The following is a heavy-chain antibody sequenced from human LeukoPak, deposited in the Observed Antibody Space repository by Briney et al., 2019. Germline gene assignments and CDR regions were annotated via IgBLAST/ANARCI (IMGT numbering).Heavy chain of an antibody. CDR3: ARALRGYCSGGSCYSHYYYYMDV. CDR1: GGSISSYY. J-gene: IGHJ6*03. Sequence: KTSETLSLTCTVSGGSISSYYWSWIRQPPGKGLEWIGYIYYSGSTNYNPSLKSRVTISVDTSKNQFSLKLRSVTAADTAVYYCARALRGYCSGGSCYSHYYYYMDVWGKGTTVTVSS. V-gene: IGHV4-59*01. CDR2: IYYSGST. D-gene: IGHD2-15*01.